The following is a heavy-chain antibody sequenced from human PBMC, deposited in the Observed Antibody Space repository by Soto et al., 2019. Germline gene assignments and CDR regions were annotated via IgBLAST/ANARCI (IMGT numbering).Heavy chain of an antibody. CDR1: GDSVSSNSAA. CDR3: ARDDRPYCSGSYTGIAL. CDR2: TYYRSKWSI. Sequence: SQTLSLSCAISGDSVSSNSAAWNWIRQSPSRGLEWLGRTYYRSKWSIDYAVSVKSRITIRADTSKNQFSLQLDSVTPEDTAVYYCARDDRPYCSGSYTGIALWGQGSPVTVSS. V-gene: IGHV6-1*01. D-gene: IGHD3-10*01. J-gene: IGHJ4*02.